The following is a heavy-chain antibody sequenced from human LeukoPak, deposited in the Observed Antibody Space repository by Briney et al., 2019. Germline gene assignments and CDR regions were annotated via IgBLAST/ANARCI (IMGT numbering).Heavy chain of an antibody. CDR1: GYTFTSYY. D-gene: IGHD3-10*01. CDR2: INPNSGGT. CDR3: ARVGSGSYDSPDY. J-gene: IGHJ4*02. Sequence: ASVKVSCKASGYTFTSYYMHWVRQAPGQGLEWMGWINPNSGGTNYAQKFQGWVTMTRDTSISTAYMELSRLRSDDTAVYYCARVGSGSYDSPDYWGQGTLVTVSS. V-gene: IGHV1-2*04.